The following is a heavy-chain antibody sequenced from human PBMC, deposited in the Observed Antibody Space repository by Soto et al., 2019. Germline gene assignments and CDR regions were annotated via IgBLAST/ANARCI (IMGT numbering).Heavy chain of an antibody. CDR2: INHSGST. CDR1: GGSLSGYY. Sequence: SETLSLTCAVYGGSLSGYYWSWIRQPPGKGLEWIGEINHSGSTNYNPSLKSRVTISVDTSKNQFSLKLSSVTAADTAVYYCARGGGSCYYYYYMDVWGKGTTVTVSS. V-gene: IGHV4-34*01. J-gene: IGHJ6*03. D-gene: IGHD2-15*01. CDR3: ARGGGSCYYYYYMDV.